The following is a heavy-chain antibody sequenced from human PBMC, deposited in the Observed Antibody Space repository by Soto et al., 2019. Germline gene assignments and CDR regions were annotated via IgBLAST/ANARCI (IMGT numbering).Heavy chain of an antibody. Sequence: PGGSLRLSCAASGFTVSSNYMSWVRQAPGKGLEWVSVIYSGGSTYYADSVKGRFTISRDNSKITLYLQMNSLRAEDTAVYYCAREDLIAAAGAGYAFDIWGQGTMVTVSS. CDR2: IYSGGST. CDR3: AREDLIAAAGAGYAFDI. V-gene: IGHV3-66*01. D-gene: IGHD6-13*01. CDR1: GFTVSSNY. J-gene: IGHJ3*02.